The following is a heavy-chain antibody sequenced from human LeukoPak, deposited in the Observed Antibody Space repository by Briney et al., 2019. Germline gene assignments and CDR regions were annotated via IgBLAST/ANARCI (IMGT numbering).Heavy chain of an antibody. Sequence: SVKVSCKASGGTFSSYAISWVRQAPGQGLEWMGGIIPIFGTANHAQKFQGRVTITADESTSTAYMELSSLRSEDTAVYYCARAAGELLYYYGMDVWGQGTTVTVSS. J-gene: IGHJ6*02. D-gene: IGHD1-7*01. CDR1: GGTFSSYA. CDR3: ARAAGELLYYYGMDV. V-gene: IGHV1-69*01. CDR2: IIPIFGTA.